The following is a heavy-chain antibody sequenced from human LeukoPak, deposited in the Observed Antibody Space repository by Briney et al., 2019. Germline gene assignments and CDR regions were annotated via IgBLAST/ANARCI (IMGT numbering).Heavy chain of an antibody. J-gene: IGHJ4*02. V-gene: IGHV3-30-3*01. CDR1: GFTFSSYA. Sequence: GGSLRLSCAASGFTFSSYAMHWVRQAPGKGLEWVAVISYDGSNKYYADSVKGRFTISRDNSKNTLYLQMNSLRAEDTAVYYCAAGYSSGWRLGYYFDYWGQGTLVTVSS. CDR2: ISYDGSNK. CDR3: AAGYSSGWRLGYYFDY. D-gene: IGHD6-19*01.